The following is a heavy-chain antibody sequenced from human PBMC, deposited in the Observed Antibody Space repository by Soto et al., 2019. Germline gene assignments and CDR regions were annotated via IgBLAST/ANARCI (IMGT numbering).Heavy chain of an antibody. CDR3: AKTFITIGYDFWSGYYIWFDP. V-gene: IGHV3-23*01. Sequence: PGGSLRLSCAASGFTFSSYAMGWVRQAPGKGLEWVSAISGSGGSTYYADSVKGRFTISRDNSKNTLYLQMNSLRAEDTAVYYCAKTFITIGYDFWSGYYIWFDPWGQGTLVTVSS. D-gene: IGHD3-3*01. CDR1: GFTFSSYA. CDR2: ISGSGGST. J-gene: IGHJ5*02.